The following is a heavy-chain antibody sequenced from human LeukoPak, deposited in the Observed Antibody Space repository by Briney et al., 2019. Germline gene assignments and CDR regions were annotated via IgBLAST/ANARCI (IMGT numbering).Heavy chain of an antibody. J-gene: IGHJ6*02. Sequence: PGGSLRLSCAASGFTFSSYGMHWVRQAPGKGLEGVAVIWYDGSNKYYADSVTGRFTISRDNSKNTMYLQMNSLRAEDTAVYYCARDKRSWYVGSGMDVWGQGTTVTVSS. CDR1: GFTFSSYG. D-gene: IGHD6-13*01. CDR2: IWYDGSNK. CDR3: ARDKRSWYVGSGMDV. V-gene: IGHV3-33*01.